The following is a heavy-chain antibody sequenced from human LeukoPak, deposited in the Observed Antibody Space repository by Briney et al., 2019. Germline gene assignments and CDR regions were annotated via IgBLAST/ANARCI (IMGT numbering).Heavy chain of an antibody. CDR2: INPNSGGT. D-gene: IGHD3-22*01. CDR3: ARVLPSDYYDSSGLDY. V-gene: IGHV1-2*02. Sequence: ASVKVSCKASGGTFSSYAISWVRQAPGQGLEWMGWINPNSGGTNYAQKFQGRVTMTRDTSISTAYMELSRLRSDDTAVYYCARVLPSDYYDSSGLDYWGQGTLVTVSS. CDR1: GGTFSSYA. J-gene: IGHJ4*02.